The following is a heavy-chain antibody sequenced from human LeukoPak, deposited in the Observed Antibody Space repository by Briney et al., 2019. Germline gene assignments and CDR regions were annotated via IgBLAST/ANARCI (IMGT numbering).Heavy chain of an antibody. CDR1: GFTFSDYY. J-gene: IGHJ4*02. D-gene: IGHD4/OR15-4a*01. V-gene: IGHV3-11*03. CDR3: VSSYYSAFFDY. Sequence: PGGSLRLSCAASGFTFSDYYMTWIRQAPGKGLEWVSYISGTNSYTNYADSVKDRFTISRDNAKNSLYLQMNSLRDEDTAVYYCVSSYYSAFFDYWGQGTLVTVSS. CDR2: ISGTNSYT.